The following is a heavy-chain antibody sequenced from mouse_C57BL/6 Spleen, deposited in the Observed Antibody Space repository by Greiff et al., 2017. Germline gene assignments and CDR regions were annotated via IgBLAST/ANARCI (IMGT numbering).Heavy chain of an antibody. CDR3: AGSAGYYYGSSFWYFDV. CDR2: IYPGSGNT. D-gene: IGHD1-1*01. CDR1: GYTFTDYY. V-gene: IGHV1-84*01. J-gene: IGHJ1*03. Sequence: QVQLQQSGPELVKPGASVKISCKASGYTFTDYYINWVKQRPGQGLEWIGWIYPGSGNTKYNEKFKGKATLTVDTSSSTAYMQLSRLTSEDSAVYFCAGSAGYYYGSSFWYFDVWGTGTTVTVSS.